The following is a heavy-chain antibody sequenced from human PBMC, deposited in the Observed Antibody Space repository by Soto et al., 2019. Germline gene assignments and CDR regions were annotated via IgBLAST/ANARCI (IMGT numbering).Heavy chain of an antibody. CDR1: GGSISSSNW. Sequence: SETLSLTCAVSGGSISSSNWWSWVRQPPGKGLEWIGEIYHSGSTNYNPSLKSRVTISVDKSKNQFSLKLSSVTAADTAVYYCARTPCSSGSCPRTYYWGQGTLVTVSS. CDR2: IYHSGST. CDR3: ARTPCSSGSCPRTYY. V-gene: IGHV4-4*02. J-gene: IGHJ4*02. D-gene: IGHD2-15*01.